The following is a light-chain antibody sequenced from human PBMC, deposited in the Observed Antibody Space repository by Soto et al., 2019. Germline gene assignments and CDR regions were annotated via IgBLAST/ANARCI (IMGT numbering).Light chain of an antibody. CDR2: VNSDGSH. CDR3: QTWGTGIRV. CDR1: SGHSSYA. Sequence: QLVLTHSPSASASLGASVKLTCTLSSGHSSYAIAWHQQQPEKGPRYLMKVNSDGSHSKGDGIPDRFSGSSSGAERYLTISRLQSEDEADYYCQTWGTGIRVFGGGTKLTVL. J-gene: IGLJ3*02. V-gene: IGLV4-69*01.